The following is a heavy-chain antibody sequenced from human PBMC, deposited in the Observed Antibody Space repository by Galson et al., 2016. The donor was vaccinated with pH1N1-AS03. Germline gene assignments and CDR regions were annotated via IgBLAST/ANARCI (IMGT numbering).Heavy chain of an antibody. J-gene: IGHJ4*02. Sequence: FLRLSCAASGFTFSTYGMHWVRQAPGKGLEWVADVSSDGSNKYYADSVKGRFTISRDNSKNTLYLQMNSLSAADTAVYYCARDLSYGDYYPYWGQGTLVTVSS. CDR2: VSSDGSNK. V-gene: IGHV3-30*03. CDR1: GFTFSTYG. CDR3: ARDLSYGDYYPY. D-gene: IGHD4-17*01.